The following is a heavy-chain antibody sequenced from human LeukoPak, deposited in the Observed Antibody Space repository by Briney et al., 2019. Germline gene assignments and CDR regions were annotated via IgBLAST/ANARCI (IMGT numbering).Heavy chain of an antibody. V-gene: IGHV3-23*01. CDR2: ISSSGDST. CDR1: GFTFSSYA. Sequence: GGSLRLSCAASGFTFSSYAMSWVRQAPGKGLEWVSAISSSGDSTYYADSVKGRFTISRDNSRNTLYVQMNSLRAEDTAVYYCAKAHTRYCSGGSCYSEYYFDYWGQGTLVTVSS. CDR3: AKAHTRYCSGGSCYSEYYFDY. D-gene: IGHD2-15*01. J-gene: IGHJ4*02.